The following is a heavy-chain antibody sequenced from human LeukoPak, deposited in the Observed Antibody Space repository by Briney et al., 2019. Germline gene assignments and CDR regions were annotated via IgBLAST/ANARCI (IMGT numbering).Heavy chain of an antibody. Sequence: GASVKVSCKASGYTFTGYYMHWVRQAPGQGLEWMGWINPNSGGTNYAQKFQGRVTMTRDTSISTAYMELSRLRSDDTAVYYCARDQYYYDSSGYLVYWGQGTLVTVSS. CDR3: ARDQYYYDSSGYLVY. V-gene: IGHV1-2*02. CDR1: GYTFTGYY. J-gene: IGHJ4*02. CDR2: INPNSGGT. D-gene: IGHD3-22*01.